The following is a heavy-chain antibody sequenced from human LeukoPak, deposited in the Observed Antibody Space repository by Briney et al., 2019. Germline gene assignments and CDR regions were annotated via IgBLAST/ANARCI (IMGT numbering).Heavy chain of an antibody. CDR1: GFTFSNYG. CDR3: AREGRDGYSFDY. Sequence: GRSLRLSCAASGFTFSNYGMHWVRQAPGKGLEWVAVIWYDGSNKYYGDSVKGRFTISRDNSKNTLYLQMNSLRAEDTALYFCAREGRDGYSFDYWGQGILVTVSS. V-gene: IGHV3-33*01. CDR2: IWYDGSNK. J-gene: IGHJ4*02. D-gene: IGHD5-24*01.